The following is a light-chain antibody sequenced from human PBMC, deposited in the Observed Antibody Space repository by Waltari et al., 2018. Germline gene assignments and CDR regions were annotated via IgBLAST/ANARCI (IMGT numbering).Light chain of an antibody. CDR3: QHYSNTPYT. V-gene: IGKV4-1*01. CDR1: QSLLYRPNKKNY. J-gene: IGKJ2*01. CDR2: WAS. Sequence: DIVMTQSPDSLAVSLGERATIHCKSSQSLLYRPNKKNYFAWYQQKPGQPPNLLIYWASTRESGVPDRFSGSGSGTEFTLTISSLQAEDVAVYFCQHYSNTPYTFGQGTKLEIK.